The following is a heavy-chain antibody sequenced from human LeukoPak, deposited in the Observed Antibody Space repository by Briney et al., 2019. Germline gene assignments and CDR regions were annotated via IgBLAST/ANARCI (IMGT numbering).Heavy chain of an antibody. Sequence: ASVKVSCKASGYTFTSNAMNWVRQAPGQGLEWMGWINTNTGNPTYAQGFTGRFVFSLDTSVSTAYLQISSLKTEDTAVYYCARAPPYYVSGSYYFDYWGQGTLVTVSS. D-gene: IGHD3-10*01. V-gene: IGHV7-4-1*02. CDR2: INTNTGNP. CDR3: ARAPPYYVSGSYYFDY. J-gene: IGHJ4*02. CDR1: GYTFTSNA.